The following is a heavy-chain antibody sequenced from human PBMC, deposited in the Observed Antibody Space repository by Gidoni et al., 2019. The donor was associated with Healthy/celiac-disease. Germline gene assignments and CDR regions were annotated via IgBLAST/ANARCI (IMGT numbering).Heavy chain of an antibody. D-gene: IGHD4-4*01. Sequence: QVQLQESGPGLVKPSETLSLTCTVSGGSISSYYWSWIRQPPGKGLEWIGYIYYSGSTNYNPSLKSRVTISVDTSKNQFSLKLSSVTAADTAVYYCARSFSEVTLTYYYYYMDVWGKGTTVTVSS. V-gene: IGHV4-59*01. CDR3: ARSFSEVTLTYYYYYMDV. CDR2: IYYSGST. CDR1: GGSISSYY. J-gene: IGHJ6*03.